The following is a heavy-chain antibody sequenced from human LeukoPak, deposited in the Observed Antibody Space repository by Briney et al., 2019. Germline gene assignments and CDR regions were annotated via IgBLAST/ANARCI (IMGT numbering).Heavy chain of an antibody. CDR2: IYYSGST. CDR3: ARVVGRAVRYYDFWSGRSA. J-gene: IGHJ5*02. CDR1: GGSVSSGSYY. D-gene: IGHD3-3*01. V-gene: IGHV4-61*01. Sequence: SETLSLTCTVSGGSVSSGSYYWSWIRRPPGKGLEWIGYIYYSGSTNYNPSLKSRVTISVDTSKNQFSLKLSSVTAADTAVYYCARVVGRAVRYYDFWSGRSAWGQGTLVTVSS.